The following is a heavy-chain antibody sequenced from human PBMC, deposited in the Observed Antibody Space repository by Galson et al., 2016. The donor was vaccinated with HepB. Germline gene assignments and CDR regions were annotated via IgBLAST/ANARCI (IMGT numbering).Heavy chain of an antibody. CDR1: GFTFGDYA. J-gene: IGHJ4*02. D-gene: IGHD1-26*01. CDR2: IRSKAYGGTI. V-gene: IGHV3-49*04. CDR3: ARWQSGSPVN. Sequence: SLRLSCAASGFTFGDYALSWVRQAPGKGLEWVGFIRSKAYGGTIEYAASVEGRFTISRDDSKKSLYLQMNSLKIEDTAVYYCARWQSGSPVNWGQGTLVTVSS.